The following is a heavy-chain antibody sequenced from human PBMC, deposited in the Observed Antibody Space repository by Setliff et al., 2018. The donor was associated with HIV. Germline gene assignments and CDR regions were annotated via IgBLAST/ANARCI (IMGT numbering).Heavy chain of an antibody. Sequence: ASVKVSCKASGGTFSSYTINWVRQAPGQGLEWMGGIIPIFGTANYAQKFQGRVTITTDESTSTAYMGLSSLRSEDTALYYCARTREMVRGVITPAFDYWGLGTLVTVSS. CDR3: ARTREMVRGVITPAFDY. V-gene: IGHV1-69*05. D-gene: IGHD3-10*01. CDR2: IIPIFGTA. J-gene: IGHJ4*02. CDR1: GGTFSSYT.